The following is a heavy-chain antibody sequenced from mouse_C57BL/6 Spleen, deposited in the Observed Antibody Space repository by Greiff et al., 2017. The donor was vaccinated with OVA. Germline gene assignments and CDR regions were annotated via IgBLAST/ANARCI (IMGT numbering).Heavy chain of an antibody. CDR3: ARRGGYYGSSPHYYAMDY. D-gene: IGHD1-1*01. V-gene: IGHV1-82*01. CDR2: IYPGDGDT. J-gene: IGHJ4*01. Sequence: VQLQQSGPELVKPGASVKISCKASGYAFSSSWMNWVKQRPGKGLEWIGRIYPGDGDTNYNGKFKGKATLTADKSSSTAYMQLSSLTSEDSAVYFCARRGGYYGSSPHYYAMDYWGQGTSVTVSS. CDR1: GYAFSSSW.